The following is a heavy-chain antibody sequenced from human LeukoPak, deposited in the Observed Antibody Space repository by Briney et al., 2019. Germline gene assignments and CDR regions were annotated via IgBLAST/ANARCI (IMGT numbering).Heavy chain of an antibody. Sequence: PSETLSLTCAVSGGSISSGGYRWTWIRQYPGEGLEWIGYINYSGSTYYNPSLKSRVIISVDTSKNQFSLNLNSVTAADTAVYYCAREMDAHPRIVVWGQGTLVTVSS. J-gene: IGHJ1*01. V-gene: IGHV4-31*11. D-gene: IGHD2-21*01. CDR1: GGSISSGGYR. CDR3: AREMDAHPRIVV. CDR2: INYSGST.